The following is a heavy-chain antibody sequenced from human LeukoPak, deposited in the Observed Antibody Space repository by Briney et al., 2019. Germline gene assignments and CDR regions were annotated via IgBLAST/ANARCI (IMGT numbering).Heavy chain of an antibody. CDR2: INPNSGGT. Sequence: GASVKVSCKASGYTFTGYYMHWVRQAPGQGLEWMGWINPNSGGTNYAQKFQGRVTMTRDTSISTAYMELSRLRSDDTAVYYCARAGVYYDSSGGYYFDYWGQGTLVTVSS. D-gene: IGHD3-22*01. J-gene: IGHJ4*02. CDR1: GYTFTGYY. V-gene: IGHV1-2*02. CDR3: ARAGVYYDSSGGYYFDY.